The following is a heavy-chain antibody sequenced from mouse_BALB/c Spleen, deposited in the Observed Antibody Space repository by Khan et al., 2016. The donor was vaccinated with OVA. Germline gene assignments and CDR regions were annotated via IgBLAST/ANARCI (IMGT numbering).Heavy chain of an antibody. CDR2: INPKNGDT. D-gene: IGHD1-1*01. CDR3: VRTGYGSLGY. J-gene: IGHJ2*01. Sequence: VRLQKSGPEVVKPGASVKISCKASGYTFIDYNMDWVKQSHGKSLEWIGDINPKNGDTFYNQKFMGKATLTVDKSSSTAFMELRSLTSDDTAVYYCVRTGYGSLGYWGQGTTLTVSS. CDR1: GYTFIDYN. V-gene: IGHV1-18*01.